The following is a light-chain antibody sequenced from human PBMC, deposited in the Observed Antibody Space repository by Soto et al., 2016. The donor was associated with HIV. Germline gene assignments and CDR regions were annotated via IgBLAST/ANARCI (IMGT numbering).Light chain of an antibody. CDR2: KAS. CDR3: QQYDSYPST. V-gene: IGKV1-5*03. J-gene: IGKJ2*01. CDR1: QSISTW. Sequence: DIQMTQSPSTLSAYVGDRVTITCRASQSISTWLAWYQQKPGKAPKVLIYKASSLESGVPSRFSGSGSGTEFILTISSLQPDDFATYYCQQYDSYPSTFGQGTKLDI.